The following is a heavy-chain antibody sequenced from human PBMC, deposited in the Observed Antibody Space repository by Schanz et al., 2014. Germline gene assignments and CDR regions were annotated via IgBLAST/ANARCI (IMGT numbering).Heavy chain of an antibody. V-gene: IGHV3-11*01. J-gene: IGHJ6*02. CDR3: ARDPPPYSSSPYYWYYGMDV. CDR1: GFTFSDYY. Sequence: QVQLVESGGGLVKPGGSLRLSCAASGFTFSDYYMNWIRQAPGKGLEWVSYISNSGYTIYYADSVKGRFTISRDNAKNSLYLQMNSRGAEDTAVYYWARDPPPYSSSPYYWYYGMDVWGQGTTVTVSS. D-gene: IGHD6-6*01. CDR2: ISNSGYTI.